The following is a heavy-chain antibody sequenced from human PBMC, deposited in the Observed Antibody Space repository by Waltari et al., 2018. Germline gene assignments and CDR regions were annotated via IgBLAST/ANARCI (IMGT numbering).Heavy chain of an antibody. V-gene: IGHV4-59*01. CDR1: GGSISSYY. CDR3: ARVGGAWYFDL. J-gene: IGHJ2*01. Sequence: QVQLQESGPGLVKPSETLSLTCTVSGGSISSYYWSWIRQPPGKGLEWIGYIYYSGSTHDNPSLKSRVTISVDTSKNQFSLKLSSVFAADTAVYYCARVGGAWYFDLWGRGTLVTVSS. CDR2: IYYSGST. D-gene: IGHD3-10*01.